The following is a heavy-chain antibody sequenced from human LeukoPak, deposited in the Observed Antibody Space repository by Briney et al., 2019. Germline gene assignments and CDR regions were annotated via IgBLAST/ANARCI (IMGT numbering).Heavy chain of an antibody. J-gene: IGHJ4*01. Sequence: GASVKVSCKAFGYTFSSYYIHWVRQAPGQGLEWMGIINPSGGRGTYAQRFQGRVTMTSDTSTKTVYMEMISLKSEDTAVYYCARGSSTWMFDYWGQGTLVTVSS. CDR3: ARGSSTWMFDY. D-gene: IGHD2-2*01. CDR1: GYTFSSYY. V-gene: IGHV1-46*01. CDR2: INPSGGRG.